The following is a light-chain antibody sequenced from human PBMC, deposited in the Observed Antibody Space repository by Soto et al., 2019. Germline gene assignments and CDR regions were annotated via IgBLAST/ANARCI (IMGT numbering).Light chain of an antibody. J-gene: IGLJ2*01. V-gene: IGLV4-69*01. Sequence: QPVLTQSPSASASLGASVKLTCTLSSGHSSYTIAWHQQQPEKGPRYLMKLNSDGSHYKGDGIPDRFSGSSSGAERYLTISSLQSEDEADYYCQTGGTGTVVFGGGTKLTVL. CDR3: QTGGTGTVV. CDR1: SGHSSYT. CDR2: LNSDGSH.